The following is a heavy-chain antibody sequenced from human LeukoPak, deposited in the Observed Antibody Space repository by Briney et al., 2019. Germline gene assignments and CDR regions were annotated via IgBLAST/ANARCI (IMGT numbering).Heavy chain of an antibody. CDR3: ARLGTPGIAVAGSSRFDP. J-gene: IGHJ5*02. CDR1: GDSISSSNCY. D-gene: IGHD6-19*01. Sequence: SETLSLTCTVSGDSISSSNCYWGWIRQPPGKGLEWIGSIYFSGGTYYNASLKSRVTISVDTSKNQFSLKLSSVTAADTAVYYCARLGTPGIAVAGSSRFDPWGQGTLVTVSS. V-gene: IGHV4-39*01. CDR2: IYFSGGT.